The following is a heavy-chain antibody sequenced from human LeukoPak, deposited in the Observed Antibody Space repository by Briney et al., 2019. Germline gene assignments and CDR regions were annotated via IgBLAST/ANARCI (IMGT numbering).Heavy chain of an antibody. CDR2: ITDNGGST. J-gene: IGHJ4*02. V-gene: IGHV3-23*01. D-gene: IGHD6-6*01. Sequence: GGSLRLSCAASGFIFNNYAMSWVRQAPGKGLEWVSAITDNGGSTFYADSVKGRFTISRDNSRNTLYLQMSSLRAEDTAAYYCAKGSSSSRPYYFDYWGQGVLVTVPS. CDR1: GFIFNNYA. CDR3: AKGSSSSRPYYFDY.